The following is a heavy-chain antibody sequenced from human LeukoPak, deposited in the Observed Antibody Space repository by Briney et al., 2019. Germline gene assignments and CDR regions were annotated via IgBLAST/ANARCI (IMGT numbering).Heavy chain of an antibody. CDR1: GFTFSSYA. D-gene: IGHD2-2*01. CDR3: ASDAMSAPGEY. V-gene: IGHV3-30*03. CDR2: ISNDGDNK. J-gene: IGHJ4*02. Sequence: GTSLRPSCPPSGFTFSSYAMECVRQAPGKGRGWVASISNDGDNKNYVDSLKGRFTVSRDNSIDTLYLQMNSLRADDTAVYYCASDAMSAPGEYWGQGTLLTVSS.